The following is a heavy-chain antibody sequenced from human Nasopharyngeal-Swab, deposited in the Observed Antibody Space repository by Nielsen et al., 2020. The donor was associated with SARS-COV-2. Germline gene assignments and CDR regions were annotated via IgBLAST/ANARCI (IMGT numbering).Heavy chain of an antibody. CDR3: ARDPGRWVRGVYY. D-gene: IGHD3-10*01. V-gene: IGHV3-11*06. CDR2: ISSSSSYI. J-gene: IGHJ4*02. CDR1: GFTFSDYY. Sequence: LSLTCAASGFTFSDYYMSWIRQAPGKGLEWVSSISSSSSYIYYADSVKGRFTISRDNAKNSLYLQMNSLRAEDTAVYYCARDPGRWVRGVYYWGQGTLVTVSS.